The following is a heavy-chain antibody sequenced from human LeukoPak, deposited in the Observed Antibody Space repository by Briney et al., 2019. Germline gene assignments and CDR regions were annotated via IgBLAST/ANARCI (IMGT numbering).Heavy chain of an antibody. Sequence: PSATLSLTCTVAGGSISSYYWSWIRQPPGKGLGWIGYIYYSGSTYYNPSLKSRVTISVDTSKNQFSLKLSSVTAADTAVYYCARLSSGYYLYYFDYWGQGTLVTVSS. D-gene: IGHD3-22*01. CDR3: ARLSSGYYLYYFDY. CDR2: IYYSGST. J-gene: IGHJ4*02. CDR1: GGSISSYY. V-gene: IGHV4-59*08.